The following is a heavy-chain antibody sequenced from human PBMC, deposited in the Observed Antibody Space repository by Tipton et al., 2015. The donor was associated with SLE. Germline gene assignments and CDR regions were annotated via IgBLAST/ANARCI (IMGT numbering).Heavy chain of an antibody. CDR1: GGSISSYY. CDR3: ARHPGGSGWYGMDV. D-gene: IGHD6-19*01. Sequence: TLSLTCTVSGGSISSYYWGWIRQPPGKGLEWIGYIYYSGSTNYNPSLKSRVTISVDTSKNQFSLKLSSVTAADTAVYYCARHPGGSGWYGMDVWGQGTTVTVSS. CDR2: IYYSGST. J-gene: IGHJ6*02. V-gene: IGHV4-59*08.